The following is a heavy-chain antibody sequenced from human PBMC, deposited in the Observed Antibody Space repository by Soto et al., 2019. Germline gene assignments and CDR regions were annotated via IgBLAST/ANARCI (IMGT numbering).Heavy chain of an antibody. CDR2: TRNKANSYTT. Sequence: LRLSCAASGFTFSDHYMDWVRQAPGKGLEWVGRTRNKANSYTTEYAASVKGRFTISRDDSKNSLYLQMNSLKTEDTAVYYCARGGYCSSTSCHSDYYGMDVWGQGTTVTVSS. D-gene: IGHD2-2*01. J-gene: IGHJ6*02. V-gene: IGHV3-72*01. CDR1: GFTFSDHY. CDR3: ARGGYCSSTSCHSDYYGMDV.